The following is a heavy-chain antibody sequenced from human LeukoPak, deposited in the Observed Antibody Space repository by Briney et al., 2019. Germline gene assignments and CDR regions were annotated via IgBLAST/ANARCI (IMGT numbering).Heavy chain of an antibody. D-gene: IGHD3-10*01. CDR2: IRYDGSNK. J-gene: IGHJ4*02. V-gene: IGHV3-30*02. CDR1: GFTFSSYG. Sequence: PGGSLRLFCAASGFTFSSYGMHWVRQAPGKALEGVAFIRYDGSNKYYADSVKGRFTICRDNSKNTLYLQMNSLRAEDTAVYYCARGRGPLGPLSMVRGVISYWGQGALVTVSS. CDR3: ARGRGPLGPLSMVRGVISY.